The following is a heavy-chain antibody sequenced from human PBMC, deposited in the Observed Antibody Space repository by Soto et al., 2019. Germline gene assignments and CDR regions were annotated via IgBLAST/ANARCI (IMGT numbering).Heavy chain of an antibody. Sequence: EVQLLESGGGLAQPGGSLRLSCEVTGFTFRKYVMTWVRQAPGKGLEWVSSLSSTGGSTYYADSVKGRFTVSSDNSKNTLFLQMNSLRAEDTAIDYCAKDQGCLELIPQGGLEVWGPGTTVAVSS. J-gene: IGHJ6*02. CDR3: AKDQGCLELIPQGGLEV. CDR1: GFTFRKYV. D-gene: IGHD3-10*01. CDR2: LSSTGGST. V-gene: IGHV3-23*01.